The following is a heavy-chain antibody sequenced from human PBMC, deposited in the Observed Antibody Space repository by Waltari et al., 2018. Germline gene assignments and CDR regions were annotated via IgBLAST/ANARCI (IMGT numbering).Heavy chain of an antibody. CDR1: GFNVSSNY. J-gene: IGHJ4*02. Sequence: EVQLVESGGGLIQPGGSLGLSCAASGFNVSSNYMSWVPQAPGKGLEWVSVIYSGGSTYYADSVKGRFTISRDNSKNTLYLQMNSLRAEDTAVYYCAREDGTVAAPGDYWGQGTLVTVSS. D-gene: IGHD6-19*01. CDR2: IYSGGST. CDR3: AREDGTVAAPGDY. V-gene: IGHV3-53*01.